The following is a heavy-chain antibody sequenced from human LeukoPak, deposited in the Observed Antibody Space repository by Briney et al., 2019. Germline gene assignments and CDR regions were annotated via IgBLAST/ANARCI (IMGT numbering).Heavy chain of an antibody. Sequence: ASVKVSCKASGYTFTGYYMHWVRQAPGQGLEWMGRINPNSGGTNYAQKFQGRVTMTRDTSISTAYMELSRLRSDDTAVYYCARVFHGDYWFDPWGQGTLVTVSS. CDR1: GYTFTGYY. J-gene: IGHJ5*02. CDR3: ARVFHGDYWFDP. CDR2: INPNSGGT. V-gene: IGHV1-2*06. D-gene: IGHD4-17*01.